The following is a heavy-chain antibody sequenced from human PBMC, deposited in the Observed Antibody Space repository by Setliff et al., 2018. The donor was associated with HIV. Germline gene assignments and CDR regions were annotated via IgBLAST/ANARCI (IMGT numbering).Heavy chain of an antibody. J-gene: IGHJ6*03. CDR2: INHSGST. CDR3: ARDATSEGYMDV. V-gene: IGHV4-34*01. Sequence: SETLSLTCAVFGGSFSGYYWSWIRQPPGKGLEWIGEINHSGSTDYNPSLKSRVTISVDTSKNQFSLKLSSVTAADTAVYYCARDATSEGYMDVWGKGTTVTVSS. CDR1: GGSFSGYY.